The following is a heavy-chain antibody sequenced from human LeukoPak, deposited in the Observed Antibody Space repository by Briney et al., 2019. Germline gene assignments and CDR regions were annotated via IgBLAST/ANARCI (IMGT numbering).Heavy chain of an antibody. Sequence: ASVKVSCKASGYTFTSYYMHWVRQAPGQGLEWMGIINPSGGSTSYAQKFQGRVTMTRDTSISTAYMELSRLRSDDTAVYYCARVEQWLVLRYFDYWGQGTLVTVSS. V-gene: IGHV1-46*01. CDR2: INPSGGST. J-gene: IGHJ4*02. D-gene: IGHD6-19*01. CDR3: ARVEQWLVLRYFDY. CDR1: GYTFTSYY.